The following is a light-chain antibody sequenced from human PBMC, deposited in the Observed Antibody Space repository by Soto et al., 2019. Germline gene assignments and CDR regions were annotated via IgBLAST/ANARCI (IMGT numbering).Light chain of an antibody. J-gene: IGKJ2*01. CDR1: QSLFYSSNNKNF. CDR3: RHYFTTPRT. V-gene: IGKV4-1*01. CDR2: WAS. Sequence: DIVMTQSPDSLAVSLGERTTINCKSSQSLFYSSNNKNFLAWYQQKAGQPPKLLIYWASTRESGVPDRFSGSGSGAEFNLTITSLQAEDAGVYYCRHYFTTPRTFGQGTRLEI.